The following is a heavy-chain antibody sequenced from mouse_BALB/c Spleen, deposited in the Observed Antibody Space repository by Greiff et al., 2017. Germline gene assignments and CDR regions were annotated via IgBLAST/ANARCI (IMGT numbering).Heavy chain of an antibody. V-gene: IGHV14-3*02. CDR2: IDPANGNT. CDR1: GFNIKDTY. Sequence: EVHLVESGAELVKPGASVKLSCTASGFNIKDTYMHWVKQRPEQGLEWIGRIDPANGNTKYDPKFQGKATITADTSSNTAYLQLSSLTSEDTAVYCCARGGDGNGGDAYGGQGTVVTVSA. J-gene: IGHJ3*01. D-gene: IGHD2-1*01. CDR3: ARGGDGNGGDAY.